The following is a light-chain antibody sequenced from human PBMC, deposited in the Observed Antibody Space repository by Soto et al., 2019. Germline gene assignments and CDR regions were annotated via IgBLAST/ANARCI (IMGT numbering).Light chain of an antibody. CDR3: QQYYETPWT. Sequence: DIQMTQSPSSLSASVGDRVIITCRASQGIDNYLAWYQQRPGKVPKLLIYAASTLQSGVPSRFSGSGPGTDFTLTISSLQTEDVAVYYCQQYYETPWTFGQGTKVDIK. CDR2: AAS. CDR1: QGIDNY. J-gene: IGKJ1*01. V-gene: IGKV1-27*01.